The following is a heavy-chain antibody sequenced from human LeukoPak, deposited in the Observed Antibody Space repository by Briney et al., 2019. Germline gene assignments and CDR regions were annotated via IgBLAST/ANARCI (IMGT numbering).Heavy chain of an antibody. V-gene: IGHV4-4*07. Sequence: SETLSLTCTVSGGSISSYYWSWIRQPAGKGLEWIGRIYTSGSTNYNPSLKSRVTMSVDTSKNKFSLKLSSVTAADTAVYYCARGPAYDSSGYSLDYWGQGTLVTVSS. CDR3: ARGPAYDSSGYSLDY. D-gene: IGHD3-22*01. CDR1: GGSISSYY. CDR2: IYTSGST. J-gene: IGHJ4*02.